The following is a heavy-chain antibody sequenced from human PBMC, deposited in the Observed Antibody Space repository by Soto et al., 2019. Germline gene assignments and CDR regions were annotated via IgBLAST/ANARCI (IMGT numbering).Heavy chain of an antibody. CDR1: GFTSNDYF. CDR2: IGSSGYK. Sequence: PGGSLRLSCAASGFTSNDYFMSWARQAPGKGLEWVSYIGSSGYKNYADSVKGRFTISRDNANKSLYLQMNSLRAEDTAVYYCARGGLVEPTSSPIDYWGHGTLVTVSS. J-gene: IGHJ4*01. V-gene: IGHV3-11*06. D-gene: IGHD2-2*01. CDR3: ARGGLVEPTSSPIDY.